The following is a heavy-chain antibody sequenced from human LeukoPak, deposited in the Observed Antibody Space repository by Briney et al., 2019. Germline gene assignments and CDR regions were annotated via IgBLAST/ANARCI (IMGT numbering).Heavy chain of an antibody. V-gene: IGHV3-33*01. CDR2: IWYDGSNK. Sequence: GRSLRLSCAASGFTFSSYGMHWVRQAPGKGLEWVAVIWYDGSNKYYADSVKGRLTISRDNSKNTLYLQMNSLRAEDTAVYYCARADAGGTGFDPWGQGTLVTVSS. CDR1: GFTFSSYG. J-gene: IGHJ5*02. CDR3: ARADAGGTGFDP. D-gene: IGHD3-16*01.